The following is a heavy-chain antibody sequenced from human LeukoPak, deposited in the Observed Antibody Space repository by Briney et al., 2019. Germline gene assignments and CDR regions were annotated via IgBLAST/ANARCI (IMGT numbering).Heavy chain of an antibody. CDR2: ISVYNGNT. D-gene: IGHD2-15*01. V-gene: IGHV1-18*01. CDR1: GDTFSSFG. Sequence: ASVKVSCKASGDTFSSFGISWVRQAPGQGLEWMGWISVYNGNTVYAQKIQGRVTITRDTSASTVYMDLGSLKSEDTAVYYCARGEDIVVVAAATIEYWGQGALVTVSS. J-gene: IGHJ4*02. CDR3: ARGEDIVVVAAATIEY.